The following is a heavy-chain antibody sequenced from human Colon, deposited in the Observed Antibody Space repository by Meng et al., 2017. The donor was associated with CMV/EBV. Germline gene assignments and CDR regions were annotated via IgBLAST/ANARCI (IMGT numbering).Heavy chain of an antibody. D-gene: IGHD2-15*01. CDR1: GYTVTGYY. CDR2: INPNSGGT. CDR3: VRDGGSFDY. Sequence: ASVKVSCKASGYTVTGYYMYWVRQAPGQGLEWMGWINPNSGGTKYEQKFQGRVTMTRDTSITTAYMELSGLRFDDTALYYCVRDGGSFDYWGQGTVVTVSS. V-gene: IGHV1-2*02. J-gene: IGHJ4*02.